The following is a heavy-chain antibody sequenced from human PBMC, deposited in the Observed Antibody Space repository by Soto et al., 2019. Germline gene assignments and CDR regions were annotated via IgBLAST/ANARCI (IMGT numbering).Heavy chain of an antibody. Sequence: PGGSLRLSCAASGFTFSSYAMSWVRQAPGKGLECVSGISYSGGSTYYADSVKGRFTISRDNSKNTLYLQMSSLRAEDTAVYFCAKGKRSTSCEQFAYWGQGTLVTVYS. D-gene: IGHD2-2*01. V-gene: IGHV3-23*01. CDR3: AKGKRSTSCEQFAY. CDR1: GFTFSSYA. J-gene: IGHJ4*02. CDR2: ISYSGGST.